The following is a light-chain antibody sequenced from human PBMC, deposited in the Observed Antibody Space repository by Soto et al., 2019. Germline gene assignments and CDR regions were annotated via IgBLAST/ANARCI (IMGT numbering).Light chain of an antibody. Sequence: VLTQPPSVSAAPGQKVTISCSGSSSNIGNNYVSWYQQLPGTAPKLLIYDNNKRPSGIPDRFSDSKSGTSATLAITGLQTGDEADYYCGTWDSSLSAYVFGTGTKVTVL. J-gene: IGLJ1*01. CDR2: DNN. V-gene: IGLV1-51*01. CDR3: GTWDSSLSAYV. CDR1: SSNIGNNY.